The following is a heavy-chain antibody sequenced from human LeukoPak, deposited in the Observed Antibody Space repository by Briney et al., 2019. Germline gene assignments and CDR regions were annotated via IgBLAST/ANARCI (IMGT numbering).Heavy chain of an antibody. V-gene: IGHV3-21*01. CDR1: GFSFSSYT. D-gene: IGHD2-21*02. CDR3: ARDGRCGGDCYAT. J-gene: IGHJ4*02. CDR2: ISSSSSYI. Sequence: PGGSLRLSCAASGFSFSSYTMNWVRQAPGKGLEWVSIISSSSSYIYYADSVKGRFTISRDNAKNALYLQMNSLRVEDTAVYYCARDGRCGGDCYATWGQGTLVTVSS.